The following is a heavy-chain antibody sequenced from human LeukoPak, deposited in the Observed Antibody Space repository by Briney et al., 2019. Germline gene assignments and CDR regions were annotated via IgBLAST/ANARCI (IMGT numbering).Heavy chain of an antibody. Sequence: GGSLRLSCAASGFTFSSYGMHWVRQAPGKGLEWVAFIRYDGSNKYYADSVKGRFTISRDNSKNTLYLQMNSLRAEDTAVYYCARPQAGGVGYYYYGMDVWGQGTTVTVSS. V-gene: IGHV3-30*02. CDR2: IRYDGSNK. D-gene: IGHD3-16*01. CDR1: GFTFSSYG. CDR3: ARPQAGGVGYYYYGMDV. J-gene: IGHJ6*02.